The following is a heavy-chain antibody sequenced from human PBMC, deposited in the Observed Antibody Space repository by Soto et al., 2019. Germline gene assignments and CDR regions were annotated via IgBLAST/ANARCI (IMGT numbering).Heavy chain of an antibody. CDR1: GYTFTSYD. CDR2: MNPNSGNT. CDR3: ARGSHYYGGLLNWFDP. D-gene: IGHD3-10*01. Sequence: ASVKVSCKASGYTFTSYDINWVRQATGQGLEWMGWMNPNSGNTGYAQKFQGRVTMTRNTSISTAYMELSSLGSEDTAVYYCARGSHYYGGLLNWFDPWGQGTLVTVSS. J-gene: IGHJ5*02. V-gene: IGHV1-8*01.